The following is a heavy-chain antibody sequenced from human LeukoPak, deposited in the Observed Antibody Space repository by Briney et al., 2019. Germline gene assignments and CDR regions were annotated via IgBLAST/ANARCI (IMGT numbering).Heavy chain of an antibody. CDR1: GFTFSSYG. CDR3: AKDLYYYDSSGLLDY. Sequence: GGSLRLSCAASGFTFSSYGMHWVRQAPGKGLEWVAVISYDGSNEYYADSVKGRFTISRGNSKNTLYLQMNSLRAEDTAVYYCAKDLYYYDSSGLLDYWGQGTLVTVSS. V-gene: IGHV3-30*18. CDR2: ISYDGSNE. D-gene: IGHD3-22*01. J-gene: IGHJ4*02.